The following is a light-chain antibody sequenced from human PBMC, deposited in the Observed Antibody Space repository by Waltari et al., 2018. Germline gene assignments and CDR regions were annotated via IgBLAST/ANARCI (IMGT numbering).Light chain of an antibody. Sequence: QSALTQPASVSGPAGQSITISCTGTSRDVGSFNIVSWHQKPPGKAPKLMTYVVTKRAIGVSIRFSSSKSLNTSSLRIAELQAEAVADYYCCSYATASWVFGGGTRLTVL. J-gene: IGLJ3*02. CDR3: CSYATASWV. CDR2: VVT. CDR1: SRDVGSFNI. V-gene: IGLV2-23*02.